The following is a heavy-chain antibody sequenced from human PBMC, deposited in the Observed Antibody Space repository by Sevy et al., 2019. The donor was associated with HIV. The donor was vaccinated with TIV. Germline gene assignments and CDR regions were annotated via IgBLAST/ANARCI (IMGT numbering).Heavy chain of an antibody. CDR2: INAGNGNT. CDR1: GYTFTSYA. J-gene: IGHJ4*02. D-gene: IGHD5-18*01. V-gene: IGHV1-3*01. Sequence: ASVKVSCKASGYTFTSYAMHWVRQAPGQRLEWMGWINAGNGNTKYSQKFQGRVTITRDTSASTAYMGLSSLRSEDTAVYYCARVYVDTAMVTTFDYWGQGTLVTVSS. CDR3: ARVYVDTAMVTTFDY.